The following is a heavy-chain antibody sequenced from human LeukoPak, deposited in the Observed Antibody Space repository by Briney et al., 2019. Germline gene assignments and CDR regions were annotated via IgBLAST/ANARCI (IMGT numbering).Heavy chain of an antibody. CDR3: TKGKIYWSTTSCSDDY. Sequence: GASVKVSCMVSGDTLTALSMHWVRQAPGKGLEWMGGFHPEDGETIYAQKFQGRVTMTEDTSTDTAYMELSSLRSDDTAVYYFTKGKIYWSTTSCSDDYWGQGTLVTVSS. CDR2: FHPEDGET. D-gene: IGHD2-2*01. V-gene: IGHV1-24*01. J-gene: IGHJ4*02. CDR1: GDTLTALS.